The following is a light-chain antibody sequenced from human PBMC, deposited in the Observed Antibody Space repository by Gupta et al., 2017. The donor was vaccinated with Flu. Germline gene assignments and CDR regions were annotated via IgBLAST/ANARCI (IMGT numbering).Light chain of an antibody. Sequence: DVVMTQYPLSLPVTPGEPASISCRSSQSLLHSNGYNYLDWYLQKPGQSPQLLIYLGSNRASGVPDRFSGSESGTDFTLKISRVEAEDVGVYYCMQRLHIPESFGGGTKVEIK. CDR1: QSLLHSNGYNY. CDR2: LGS. J-gene: IGKJ4*02. CDR3: MQRLHIPES. V-gene: IGKV2-28*01.